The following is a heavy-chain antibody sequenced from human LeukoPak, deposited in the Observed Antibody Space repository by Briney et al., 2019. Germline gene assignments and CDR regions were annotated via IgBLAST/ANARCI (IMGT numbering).Heavy chain of an antibody. CDR2: IYTSGST. D-gene: IGHD2-15*01. Sequence: KPSETLSLTCTVSGGSISSGSYYWSWIRQPAGKGLEWIGRIYTSGSTNYNPSLKSRVTISVDTSKNQFSLKLSSVTAADTAVYYCAREGEGYCSGGSCYGFDYWGQGTLVTVSS. J-gene: IGHJ4*02. CDR1: GGSISSGSYY. V-gene: IGHV4-61*02. CDR3: AREGEGYCSGGSCYGFDY.